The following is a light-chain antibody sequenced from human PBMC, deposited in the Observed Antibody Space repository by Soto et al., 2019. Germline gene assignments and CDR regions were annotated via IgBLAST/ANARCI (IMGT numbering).Light chain of an antibody. Sequence: LTHSPCTLALAPKETATRSDRASQSVSSTVAWYQQKPGQAPSLLIYGASTRATDTPPRFSASGPGTEPPVTLTRLQSQDIAAYFCHQYTNSSPLTFGRGTKVDIK. V-gene: IGKV3-15*01. CDR2: GAS. J-gene: IGKJ4*01. CDR1: QSVSST. CDR3: HQYTNSSPLT.